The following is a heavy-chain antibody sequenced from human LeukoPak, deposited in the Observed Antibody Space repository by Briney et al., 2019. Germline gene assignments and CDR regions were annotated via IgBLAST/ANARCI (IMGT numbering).Heavy chain of an antibody. V-gene: IGHV3-21*01. J-gene: IGHJ4*02. CDR1: GFTFSSYS. CDR2: ISSSSSYI. Sequence: PGGSLRLSXAASGFTFSSYSMNWVRQAPGKGLEWVSSISSSSSYIYYADSVKGRFTISRDNAKNSLYLQMNSLRAEDTAAYYCARHYYDSSGYLDYWGQGTLVTVSS. CDR3: ARHYYDSSGYLDY. D-gene: IGHD3-22*01.